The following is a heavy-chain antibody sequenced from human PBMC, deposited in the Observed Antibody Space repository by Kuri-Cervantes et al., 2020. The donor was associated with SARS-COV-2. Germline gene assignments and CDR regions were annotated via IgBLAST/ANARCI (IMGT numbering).Heavy chain of an antibody. D-gene: IGHD2-15*01. CDR1: GYTFTSYY. CDR3: ARADIVVVVAAGGAFDI. J-gene: IGHJ3*02. Sequence: ASVKVSCKASGYTFTSYYMHWVRQAPGQGLEWMGIINPGGGSTSYAQKFQGRVTMTRDTSTSTVYMELSSLRSEDTAVYYYARADIVVVVAAGGAFDIWGQGTMVTVSS. V-gene: IGHV1-46*01. CDR2: INPGGGST.